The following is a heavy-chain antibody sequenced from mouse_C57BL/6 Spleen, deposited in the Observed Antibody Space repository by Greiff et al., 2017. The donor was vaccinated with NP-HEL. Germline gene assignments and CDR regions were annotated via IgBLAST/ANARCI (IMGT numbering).Heavy chain of an antibody. CDR2: INPNNGGT. D-gene: IGHD2-5*01. CDR3: ARVDYSNYVYFGY. Sequence: VQLQQSGPELVKPGASVKISCKASGYTFTDYYMNWVKQSHGKSLEWIGDINPNNGGTSYNQKFKGKATLTVDKSSSTAYMELRSLTSEDSAVYYCARVDYSNYVYFGYWGQGTTLTVSS. CDR1: GYTFTDYY. V-gene: IGHV1-26*01. J-gene: IGHJ2*01.